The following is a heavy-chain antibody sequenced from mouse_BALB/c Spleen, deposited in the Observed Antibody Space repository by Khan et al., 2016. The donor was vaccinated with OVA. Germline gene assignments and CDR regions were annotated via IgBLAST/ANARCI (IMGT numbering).Heavy chain of an antibody. CDR3: SRSGYGFGAY. J-gene: IGHJ3*01. V-gene: IGHV1-54*01. CDR2: INPRSGGT. CDR1: GYAFTNYL. Sequence: QVPLQQSGTELVRPGTSVKVSCKASGYAFTNYLIEWVKQRPGQGLEWIGVINPRSGGTNYNEKFKDKATLTADKSSSTAYMQLSSLTSDDSAVYFCSRSGYGFGAYWGPGTLVTVSA. D-gene: IGHD3-2*02.